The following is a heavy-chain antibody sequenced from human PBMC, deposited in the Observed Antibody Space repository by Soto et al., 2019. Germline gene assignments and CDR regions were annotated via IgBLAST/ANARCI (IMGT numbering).Heavy chain of an antibody. D-gene: IGHD2-2*01. V-gene: IGHV1-69*12. CDR2: IIPIFGTA. CDR3: ARSRYCISTSCHPSSFGYYYSGMDV. Sequence: QVQLVQSGAEVKKPGSSVTVSCKASGGTFSSYAISWVRQAPGQGLEWMGGIIPIFGTANYGRKFQGRVTITADESTRTASMALSSLISEDTAVYYCARSRYCISTSCHPSSFGYYYSGMDVWGQGTTVTVSS. J-gene: IGHJ6*02. CDR1: GGTFSSYA.